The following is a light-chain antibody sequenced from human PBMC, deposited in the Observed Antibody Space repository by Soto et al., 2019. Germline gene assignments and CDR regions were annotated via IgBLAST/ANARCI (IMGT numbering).Light chain of an antibody. J-gene: IGKJ1*01. V-gene: IGKV2-30*01. CDR3: MQGTHWPWT. Sequence: DVVMTQSPLSLPVTLGQPASISCRSSQSLIDSDGSTYLSWFQQRPGRSPRRLIYEVSDRDSGVPDRFSGSGSGTDFTLKISRVQAEDVGVYYCMQGTHWPWTFGQGTEVEIK. CDR1: QSLIDSDGSTY. CDR2: EVS.